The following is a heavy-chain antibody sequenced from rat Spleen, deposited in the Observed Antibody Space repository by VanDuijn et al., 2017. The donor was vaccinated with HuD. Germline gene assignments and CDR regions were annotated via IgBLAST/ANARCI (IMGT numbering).Heavy chain of an antibody. V-gene: IGHV5-25*01. CDR3: ARHDDY. CDR2: ISTSGTRT. Sequence: EVQLVESGGGLVQPGRSLKLSCAASGFTFSSYYMAWVRQAPKKGLEWVATISTSGTRTYYPDSVKGRFTISRDNAKSTLYLQMDSLRSEDTATYYCARHDDYWGQGVMVTVSS. CDR1: GFTFSSYY. J-gene: IGHJ2*01.